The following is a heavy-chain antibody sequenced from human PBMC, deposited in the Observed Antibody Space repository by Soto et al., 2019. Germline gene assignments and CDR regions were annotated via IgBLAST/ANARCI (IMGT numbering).Heavy chain of an antibody. J-gene: IGHJ4*02. CDR1: GFTFSSYG. D-gene: IGHD2-21*02. V-gene: IGHV3-30*18. CDR3: AKDTLSSSHIVVVTAIDY. CDR2: ISYDGSNK. Sequence: GGSLRLSCAASGFTFSSYGMHWVRQAPGKGLEWVAVISYDGSNKYYADSVKGRFTISRDNSKNTLYLQMNSLRAEDTAVYYCAKDTLSSSHIVVVTAIDYWGQGTLVTVSS.